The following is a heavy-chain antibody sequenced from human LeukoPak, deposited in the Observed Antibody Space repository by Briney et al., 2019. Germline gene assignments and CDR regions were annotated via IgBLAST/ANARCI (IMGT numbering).Heavy chain of an antibody. Sequence: PSETLSLTCAVYGGSFSGYYWSWIRQPPGKGLEWIGEINHSGSTNYNPSLKSRVTISVDTSKNQFSLKLSSVTAADTAVYYCARVSDIVVVPAAVAYFAYWGQGTLVTVSS. CDR1: GGSFSGYY. D-gene: IGHD2-2*01. CDR3: ARVSDIVVVPAAVAYFAY. V-gene: IGHV4-34*01. CDR2: INHSGST. J-gene: IGHJ4*02.